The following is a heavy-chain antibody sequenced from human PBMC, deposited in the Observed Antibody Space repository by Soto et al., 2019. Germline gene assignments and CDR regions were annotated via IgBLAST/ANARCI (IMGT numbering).Heavy chain of an antibody. Sequence: GGSLRHSSTASGFTFISYAMSWVRQATGKGLEWVSAISGSGGSTYYADSVKGRFTISRDNSKNTLYLQMNSLRAEDTAAYYCAGGCSSTSCYPIVSWFDPWGQGTLVTVS. D-gene: IGHD2-2*01. CDR3: AGGCSSTSCYPIVSWFDP. CDR2: ISGSGGST. J-gene: IGHJ5*02. CDR1: GFTFISYA. V-gene: IGHV3-23*01.